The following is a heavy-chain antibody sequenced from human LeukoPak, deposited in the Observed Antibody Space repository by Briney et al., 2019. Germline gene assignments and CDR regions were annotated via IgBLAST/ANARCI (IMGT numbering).Heavy chain of an antibody. CDR1: GFTFSSYW. Sequence: GGSLRLSCAASGFTFSSYWMSWVRQAPGKGLEWVANIKQDRSEKYYVVSVKGRFTISRDNAKNSLYLQMNSLRAEDTAVYYCARGSDCGGDCYPKYFDYWGQGTLVTVSS. V-gene: IGHV3-7*01. CDR3: ARGSDCGGDCYPKYFDY. CDR2: IKQDRSEK. J-gene: IGHJ4*02. D-gene: IGHD2-21*02.